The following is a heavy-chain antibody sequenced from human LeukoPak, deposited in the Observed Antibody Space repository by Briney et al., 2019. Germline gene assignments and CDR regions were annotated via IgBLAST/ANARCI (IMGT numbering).Heavy chain of an antibody. CDR1: GFTFSSYW. D-gene: IGHD6-13*01. J-gene: IGHJ4*02. Sequence: PGGSLRLSCAASGFTFSSYWMSWVRQAPGKRLEWVANIKQDGSEKYYVDSVKGRFTISRDNAKNSLYLQMNSLRAEDTAVYYCARIKPSIAAAGLDYWGQGTLVTVSS. CDR3: ARIKPSIAAAGLDY. V-gene: IGHV3-7*01. CDR2: IKQDGSEK.